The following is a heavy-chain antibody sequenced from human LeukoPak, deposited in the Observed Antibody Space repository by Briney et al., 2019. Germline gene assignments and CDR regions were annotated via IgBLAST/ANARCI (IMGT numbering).Heavy chain of an antibody. CDR3: ARGVAYSWFDP. V-gene: IGHV4-4*07. CDR2: IHSSGST. CDR1: GGSISNNY. D-gene: IGHD3-3*02. J-gene: IGHJ5*02. Sequence: SETLSLTCTVSGGSISNNYWSWIRQSAGKGLEWIGRIHSSGSTNYNPSLESRVTMSVDTSKNQISLKVNSLTAADTATYYCARGVAYSWFDPWGQGTLVTVSS.